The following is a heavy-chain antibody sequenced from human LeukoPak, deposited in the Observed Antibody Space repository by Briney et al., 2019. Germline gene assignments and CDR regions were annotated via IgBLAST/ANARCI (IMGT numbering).Heavy chain of an antibody. D-gene: IGHD1-26*01. CDR2: INPNSGGT. J-gene: IGHJ4*02. V-gene: IGHV1-2*02. Sequence: ASVKVSCKASGYTFTSYGISWVRQAPGQGLEWMGWINPNSGGTNYAQKFQGRVSMTRDTSINTGYMELSRLKSDDTAVFYCAREGVGTTIGAVGYWGQGTLVTVSS. CDR1: GYTFTSYG. CDR3: AREGVGTTIGAVGY.